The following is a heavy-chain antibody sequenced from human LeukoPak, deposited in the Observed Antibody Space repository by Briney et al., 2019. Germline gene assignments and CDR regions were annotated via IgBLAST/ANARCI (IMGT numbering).Heavy chain of an antibody. D-gene: IGHD7-27*01. J-gene: IGHJ6*03. V-gene: IGHV1-18*01. CDR1: GYTLSSYG. Sequence: ASVKVSCKASGYTLSSYGISWVRQAPGQGLEWRGSISAYSGNTHYAQKFQGRITMTTDTSTTTAYMELRGLRSDDTAVYYCARAEKPNWGNYYYYCMDVWGKGTTVTVSS. CDR3: ARAEKPNWGNYYYYCMDV. CDR2: ISAYSGNT.